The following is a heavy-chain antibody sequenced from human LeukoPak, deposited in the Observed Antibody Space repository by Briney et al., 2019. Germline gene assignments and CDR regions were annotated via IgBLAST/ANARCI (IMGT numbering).Heavy chain of an antibody. CDR3: ARDPHD. Sequence: PSETLSLPCTVSGGSISSYYWGWIPQPPGKGLEWIGYIYYSGSTNYNPSLESPATISVDTSKNQISHNLGSVTGADTAAYYYARDPHDWGQGTPVTVSS. CDR2: IYYSGST. J-gene: IGHJ4*03. CDR1: GGSISSYY. V-gene: IGHV4-59*01.